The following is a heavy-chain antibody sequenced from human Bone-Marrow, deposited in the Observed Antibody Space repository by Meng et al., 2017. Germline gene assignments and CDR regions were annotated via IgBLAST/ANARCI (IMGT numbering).Heavy chain of an antibody. CDR3: AKNTSYDILTGYSIGAPHVDY. CDR1: GFTFDDYA. J-gene: IGHJ4*02. Sequence: SLKISCAASGFTFDDYAMHWVRQAPGKGLEWVSGISWNSGSIGYADSVKGRFIISRDNAKTSLYLQMNSLRAENTALYYCAKNTSYDILTGYSIGAPHVDYWGQGTLVTVSS. V-gene: IGHV3-9*01. D-gene: IGHD3-9*01. CDR2: ISWNSGSI.